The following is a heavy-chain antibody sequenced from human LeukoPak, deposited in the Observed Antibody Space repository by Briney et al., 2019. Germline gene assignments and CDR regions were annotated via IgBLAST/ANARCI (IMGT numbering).Heavy chain of an antibody. D-gene: IGHD3-22*01. Sequence: GGSLRLSSAASGFKFDDYGMSWVRQAPGKGLEWVCDINWNGAWTGYADSAKGRFTISRDNAKNSLYLQMNSLRAEDTALYYCAGYYYDSSRGFDLWGQGTLVTVSA. CDR1: GFKFDDYG. CDR2: INWNGAWT. J-gene: IGHJ5*02. CDR3: AGYYYDSSRGFDL. V-gene: IGHV3-20*04.